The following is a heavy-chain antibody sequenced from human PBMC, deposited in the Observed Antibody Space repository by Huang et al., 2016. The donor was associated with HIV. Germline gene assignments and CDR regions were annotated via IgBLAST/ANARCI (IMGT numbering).Heavy chain of an antibody. D-gene: IGHD6-19*01. V-gene: IGHV3-30*03. CDR2: ISYDGSNK. CDR1: GFIFSNYG. Sequence: QVQLVESGGGVVQPGRSLRLSCAASGFIFSNYGMHWVRQAAGNGVEGVAIISYDGSNKYYTDSVKGRFSISRDNSKNTLYLQMNSLRAEDTAVYYCALKGDSSGWEYFRHWGQGTLVTVSS. J-gene: IGHJ1*01. CDR3: ALKGDSSGWEYFRH.